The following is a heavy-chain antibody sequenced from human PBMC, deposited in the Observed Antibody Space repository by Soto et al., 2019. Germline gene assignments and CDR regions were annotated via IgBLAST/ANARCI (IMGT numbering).Heavy chain of an antibody. V-gene: IGHV1-69*01. CDR3: ARSQGSSTSLEIYYYYCYGMDV. J-gene: IGHJ6*02. Sequence: QVQLVQSGAAVKKPGSSVKVSCKASGGTFSSYAISWVRQAPGQGLEWMGGIIPISETTNYAQKFQGRVTITADESKSTAYMELSSLRSEDTAVYYCARSQGSSTSLEIYYYYCYGMDVWGQGTTVTVCS. CDR1: GGTFSSYA. D-gene: IGHD2-2*01. CDR2: IIPISETT.